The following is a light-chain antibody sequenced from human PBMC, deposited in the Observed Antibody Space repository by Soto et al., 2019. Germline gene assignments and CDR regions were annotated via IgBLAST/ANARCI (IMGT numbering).Light chain of an antibody. J-gene: IGKJ3*01. V-gene: IGKV3-20*01. CDR3: QQYCSSPPFT. CDR1: QSVSSSY. CDR2: GAS. Sequence: EIVLTQSPGTLSLSPGERATLSCRASQSVSSSYLAWYQQKPGQAPRLLIYGASPRATGIPDRFSGSGSGTDFTLTISRLEPEDFAVYYCQQYCSSPPFTFGPGTKVDIK.